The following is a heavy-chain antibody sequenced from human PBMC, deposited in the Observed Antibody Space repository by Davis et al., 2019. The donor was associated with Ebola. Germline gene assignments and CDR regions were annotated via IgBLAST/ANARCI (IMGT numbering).Heavy chain of an antibody. CDR1: GYTFTPHY. Sequence: ASVKVSCKTSGYTFTPHYLHWVRQAPGQGLEWVGWINPNSGATDFAQKLQGRVDMTRDTSISTAYMKLNSLTSDDTAVYYCAVLYSSSSPTNFDAWGQGTLVTVSS. V-gene: IGHV1-2*02. J-gene: IGHJ4*02. D-gene: IGHD6-6*01. CDR3: AVLYSSSSPTNFDA. CDR2: INPNSGAT.